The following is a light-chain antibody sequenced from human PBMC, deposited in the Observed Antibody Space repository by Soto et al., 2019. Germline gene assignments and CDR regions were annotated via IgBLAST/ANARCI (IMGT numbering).Light chain of an antibody. CDR1: QSINSN. CDR3: QQYSDWPIT. CDR2: GAS. Sequence: EIVLTQSPGTLSLSPGERATLSCRASQSINSNLAWYQQQPGQAPRLLIYGASTRATAVPDRFSGSGSGTDFTLTITSLLSDDFAVYFCQQYSDWPITFGQGTRLEIK. V-gene: IGKV3-15*01. J-gene: IGKJ5*01.